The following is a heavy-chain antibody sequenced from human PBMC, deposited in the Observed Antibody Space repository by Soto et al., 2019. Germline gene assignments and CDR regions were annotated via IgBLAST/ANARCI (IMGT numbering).Heavy chain of an antibody. V-gene: IGHV2-5*02. J-gene: IGHJ5*02. CDR2: IYWDDDK. CDR3: AHTVWAMVLGRAENWFDP. CDR1: GFSLSTSGVG. Sequence: QITLKESGPTLVKPTQTLTLTCTFSGFSLSTSGVGVGWIHQPPGKALEWLALIYWDDDKRYSPSLKSRLTNTKDTSKNPVVLTMTNMDPVDTATYYCAHTVWAMVLGRAENWFDPWGQGTLVTVSS. D-gene: IGHD3-10*01.